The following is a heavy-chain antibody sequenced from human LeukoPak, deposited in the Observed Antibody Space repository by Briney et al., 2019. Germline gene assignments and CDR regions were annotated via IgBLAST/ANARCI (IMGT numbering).Heavy chain of an antibody. V-gene: IGHV3-48*03. CDR3: AELGITMIGGV. Sequence: GGSLRLSCTVSGFTLSSYEMSWIRQAPGKGLEWVSSIEYSETSTHYADSVKGRFTISRDNAKNSLYLQMNSLRAEDTAVYYCAELGITMIGGVWGKGTTVTISS. D-gene: IGHD3-10*02. J-gene: IGHJ6*04. CDR2: IEYSETST. CDR1: GFTLSSYE.